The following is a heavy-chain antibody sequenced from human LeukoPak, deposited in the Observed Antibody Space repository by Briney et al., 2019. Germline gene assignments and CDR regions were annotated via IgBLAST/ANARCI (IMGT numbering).Heavy chain of an antibody. CDR3: ARGQGYCRSTSCYRGDIKGSWFDP. CDR1: GYTFTGYY. Sequence: GASVKVSCKASGYTFTGYYMHWVRQAPGQGLEWMGWINPNSGGTNYAQKFQGRVTMTRDTSISTAYMELSRLRSDDTAVYYCARGQGYCRSTSCYRGDIKGSWFDPWGQGTLVTVSS. CDR2: INPNSGGT. J-gene: IGHJ5*02. V-gene: IGHV1-2*02. D-gene: IGHD2-2*02.